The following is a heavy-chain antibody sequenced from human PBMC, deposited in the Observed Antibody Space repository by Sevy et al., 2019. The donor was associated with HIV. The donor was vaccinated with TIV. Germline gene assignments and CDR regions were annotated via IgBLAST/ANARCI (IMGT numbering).Heavy chain of an antibody. CDR1: GGTFSSYA. CDR2: IIPIFGTA. V-gene: IGHV1-69*13. Sequence: ASVKVSCKASGGTFSSYAISWVRQAPGQGLEWMGGIIPIFGTANYAQKFQGRVTITADESTSTAYMELSSLRSEDTAVYYCARERLDTAMVLFDYWGQGTLVTVS. CDR3: ARERLDTAMVLFDY. J-gene: IGHJ4*02. D-gene: IGHD5-18*01.